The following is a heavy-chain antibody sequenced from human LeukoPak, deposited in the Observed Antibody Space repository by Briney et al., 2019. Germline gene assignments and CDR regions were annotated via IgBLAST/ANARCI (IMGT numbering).Heavy chain of an antibody. J-gene: IGHJ6*02. Sequence: SQTLSLTCTVSGGSISSGSYYWSWIRQPAGKGLEWIGRIYTSGSTNYDPSLKSRVTISVDTSKHQFSLKLSSVTAADTAVYYCARESGGYYYYGMDVWGQGTTVNVS. D-gene: IGHD1-26*01. V-gene: IGHV4-61*02. CDR2: IYTSGST. CDR1: GGSISSGSYY. CDR3: ARESGGYYYYGMDV.